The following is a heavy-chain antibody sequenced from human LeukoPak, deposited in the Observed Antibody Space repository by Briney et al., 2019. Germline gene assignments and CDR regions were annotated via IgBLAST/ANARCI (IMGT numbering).Heavy chain of an antibody. Sequence: SETLSLTCTVSGGFVSSGSYYWSWIRQPPGKGLEWIGYIYYSGSTNYNPSLKSRVTISVDTSKNQFSLKLSSVTAADTAVYYCARDVIAVAGTDDAFDIWGQGTMVTVSS. CDR3: ARDVIAVAGTDDAFDI. D-gene: IGHD6-19*01. CDR1: GGFVSSGSYY. V-gene: IGHV4-61*01. J-gene: IGHJ3*02. CDR2: IYYSGST.